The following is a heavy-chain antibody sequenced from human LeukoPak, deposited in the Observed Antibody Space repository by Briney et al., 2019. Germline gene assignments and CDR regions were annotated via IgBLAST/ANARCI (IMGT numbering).Heavy chain of an antibody. D-gene: IGHD3-10*01. Sequence: GGSLRLSCAGSGFTFSSYAMSWVRQAPGKGLEWVSAISGSGGSTYYANSVKGRFTISRDNSKNTLYLQMNSLRAEDTAVYYCAKDEVRGVITKLNYYYYYYMDVWGKGTTVTVSS. CDR3: AKDEVRGVITKLNYYYYYYMDV. V-gene: IGHV3-23*01. CDR2: ISGSGGST. CDR1: GFTFSSYA. J-gene: IGHJ6*03.